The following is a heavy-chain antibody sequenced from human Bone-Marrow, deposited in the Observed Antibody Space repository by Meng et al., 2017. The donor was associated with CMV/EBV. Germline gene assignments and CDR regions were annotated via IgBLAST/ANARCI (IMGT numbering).Heavy chain of an antibody. Sequence: VQLVQSGAEVKKPGSSGMFSCKASRSPFTSYYMIWVRQAPGQGLEWMGIINPSGGSTSYAQKFQGRVTMTRDTSTSTVYMELSSLRSEDTAVYYCASLSTSASYYYMDVWGKGTTVTVSS. D-gene: IGHD6-25*01. CDR2: INPSGGST. CDR3: ASLSTSASYYYMDV. CDR1: RSPFTSYY. J-gene: IGHJ6*03. V-gene: IGHV1-46*01.